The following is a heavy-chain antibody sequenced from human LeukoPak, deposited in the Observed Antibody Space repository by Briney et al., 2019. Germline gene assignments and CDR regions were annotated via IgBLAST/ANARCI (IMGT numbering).Heavy chain of an antibody. CDR2: ISAYNGNT. CDR1: GYTFTSYG. D-gene: IGHD3-10*01. J-gene: IGHJ6*02. CDR3: ARARDYGSEHHYYGMDV. V-gene: IGHV1-18*01. Sequence: ASVKVSCKASGYTFTSYGISWVRQAPGQGLEWMGWISAYNGNTNYAQKLQGRVTMTTDTSTSTAYMELRSLRSDDTAVYYCARARDYGSEHHYYGMDVWGQGTTVTVSS.